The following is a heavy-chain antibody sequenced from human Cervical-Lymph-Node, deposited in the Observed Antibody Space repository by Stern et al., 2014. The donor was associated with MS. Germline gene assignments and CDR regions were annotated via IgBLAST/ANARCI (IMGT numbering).Heavy chain of an antibody. CDR2: ISYDGSSH. Sequence: DQLVESGGGVVQPGRSLRLSCATSGFTFGRHSMHWVRQVPGTGLEWVAIISYDGSSHHYADSVKSRLIISRDNSNKTLYLQMNSLRIEDTAMYYCARPAAARYFDYWGQGSQVTVSS. V-gene: IGHV3-30-3*01. CDR3: ARPAAARYFDY. D-gene: IGHD6-25*01. CDR1: GFTFGRHS. J-gene: IGHJ4*02.